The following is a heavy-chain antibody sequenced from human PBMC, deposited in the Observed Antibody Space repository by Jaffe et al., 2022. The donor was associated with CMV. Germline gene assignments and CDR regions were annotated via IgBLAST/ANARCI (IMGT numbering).Heavy chain of an antibody. CDR2: ISSSSSTI. D-gene: IGHD3-10*01. CDR1: GFTFSSYS. J-gene: IGHJ6*02. V-gene: IGHV3-48*02. CDR3: ASIESSEIDYGMDV. Sequence: EVQLVESGGGLVQPGGSLRLSCAASGFTFSSYSMNWVRQAPGKGLEWVSYISSSSSTIYYADSVKGRFTISRDNAKNSLYLQMNSLRDEDTAVYYCASIESSEIDYGMDVWGQGTTVTVSS.